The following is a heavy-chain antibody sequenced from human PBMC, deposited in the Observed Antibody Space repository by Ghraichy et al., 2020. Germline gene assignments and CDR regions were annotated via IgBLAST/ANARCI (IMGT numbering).Heavy chain of an antibody. CDR3: ARDRGASTWGDAFDL. CDR1: SASIRGGYS. V-gene: IGHV4-30-2*06. J-gene: IGHJ3*01. CDR2: IYQSGST. D-gene: IGHD3-10*01. Sequence: LRLSCAVSSASIRGGYSWSWIRQFPGKGLEWVGFIYQSGSTYYNPSLKSRVTMSIDRSKNELSLTLDSVTAADTAVYYCARDRGASTWGDAFDLWGQGTVVAVS.